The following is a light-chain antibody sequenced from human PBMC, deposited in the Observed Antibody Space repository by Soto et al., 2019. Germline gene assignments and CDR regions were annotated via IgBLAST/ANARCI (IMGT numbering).Light chain of an antibody. CDR2: GDS. Sequence: QPVLTQPPSVSGAPGQRVTISCTGSGSNIGAGYDVHWYQHRPGTAPKLLVFGDSHRPSGVPDRFSGSKSGTSASLAITGLQAGDEGDYFCQSYDSTLDARYVFGTGTKLTVL. CDR3: QSYDSTLDARYV. V-gene: IGLV1-40*01. CDR1: GSNIGAGYD. J-gene: IGLJ1*01.